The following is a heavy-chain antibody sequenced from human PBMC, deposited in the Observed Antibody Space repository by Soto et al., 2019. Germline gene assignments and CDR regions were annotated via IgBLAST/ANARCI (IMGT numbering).Heavy chain of an antibody. CDR1: GDSFSSNSVV. J-gene: IGHJ4*02. D-gene: IGHD6-13*01. V-gene: IGHV6-1*01. CDR2: TYYRSKWYY. Sequence: SQTLSLTCAISGDSFSSNSVVLNWIRQSPSRGLEWLGRTYYRSKWYYEYAESVKSRIIINPDTSKNQLSLQLNSVTPEDTGVYYCARLVGNSWIDYWGQGTLVTVSS. CDR3: ARLVGNSWIDY.